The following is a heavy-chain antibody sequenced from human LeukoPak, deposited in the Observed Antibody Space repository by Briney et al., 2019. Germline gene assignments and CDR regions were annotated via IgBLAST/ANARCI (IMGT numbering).Heavy chain of an antibody. V-gene: IGHV1-46*01. CDR1: GYTFTSYY. J-gene: IGHJ4*02. Sequence: ASVKVSGKASGYTFTSYYMHWVRHAPGQGLEWIGIINPSGGSTSYAQKLQGRVTMTRDTSTSTVYMELSSLRSEDTAVYYCARNLNLYDSSGYCDYWGQGTLVTVSS. CDR2: INPSGGST. D-gene: IGHD3-22*01. CDR3: ARNLNLYDSSGYCDY.